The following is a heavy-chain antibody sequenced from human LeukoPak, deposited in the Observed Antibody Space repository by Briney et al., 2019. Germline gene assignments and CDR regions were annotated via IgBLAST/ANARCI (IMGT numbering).Heavy chain of an antibody. CDR3: ARGKSAYYDAFDM. CDR1: GGSLSGYS. V-gene: IGHV4-34*01. J-gene: IGHJ3*02. D-gene: IGHD3-3*01. Sequence: SETLSLTCAVYGGSLSGYSWTWIRQPSGKGLEWIGKIYHSGSTKYNPSLKSRVTVSVDTSKKQFSLKLSSVTAADTAVYYCARGKSAYYDAFDMWGQGTMVTVSS. CDR2: IYHSGST.